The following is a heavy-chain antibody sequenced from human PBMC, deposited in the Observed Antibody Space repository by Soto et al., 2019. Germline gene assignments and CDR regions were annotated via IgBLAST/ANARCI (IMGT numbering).Heavy chain of an antibody. CDR3: ARDNHIEAAVTWFDP. D-gene: IGHD6-13*01. Sequence: ASVKVSCKASGYTFTGYYMHWVRQAPGQGLEWMGWINPNSGGTNYAQKFQGWVTMTRDTSISTAYMELSRLRSDDTAVYYCARDNHIEAAVTWFDPWGQGTLVTVSS. CDR2: INPNSGGT. CDR1: GYTFTGYY. V-gene: IGHV1-2*04. J-gene: IGHJ5*02.